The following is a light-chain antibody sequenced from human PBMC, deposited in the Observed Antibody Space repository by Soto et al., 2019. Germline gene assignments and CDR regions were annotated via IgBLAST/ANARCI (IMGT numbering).Light chain of an antibody. J-gene: IGKJ1*01. CDR3: QQYNNWPRT. V-gene: IGKV3-15*01. Sequence: EIVMTHSPATLSVSPGERATLSCMASQSVSSNLAWYQQKPGQAPRLLIYGASTRATGIPARFSGSGSGTEFTLTISSLQSEDFEVYYCQQYNNWPRTFGQGTTVDIK. CDR2: GAS. CDR1: QSVSSN.